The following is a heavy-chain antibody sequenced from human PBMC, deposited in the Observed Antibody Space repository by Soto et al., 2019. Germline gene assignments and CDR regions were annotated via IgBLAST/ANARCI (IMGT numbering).Heavy chain of an antibody. CDR3: AKDIIAVAGTVDY. V-gene: IGHV4-59*01. CDR1: GGSISSYY. CDR2: IYYSGST. D-gene: IGHD6-19*01. J-gene: IGHJ4*02. Sequence: SETLSLTCTVSGGSISSYYWSWIRQPPGKGLEWIGYIYYSGSTNYNPSLKSRVTISVDNAKNSLYLQMNSLRAEDTALYYCAKDIIAVAGTVDYWGQGTLVTVSS.